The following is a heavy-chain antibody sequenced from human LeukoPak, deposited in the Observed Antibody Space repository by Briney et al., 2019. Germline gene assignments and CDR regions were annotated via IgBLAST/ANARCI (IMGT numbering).Heavy chain of an antibody. CDR2: INHSGST. CDR3: ARAPYSSSWYLY. D-gene: IGHD6-13*01. Sequence: SETLSLTCAVYGGSFSGYYWSWIRQPPGKGLEWIGEINHSGSTNYNPSLKSRVTISVDTSKNQFSLKLSSVTAADTAVYYCARAPYSSSWYLYWGQGTLVTVSS. V-gene: IGHV4-34*01. CDR1: GGSFSGYY. J-gene: IGHJ4*02.